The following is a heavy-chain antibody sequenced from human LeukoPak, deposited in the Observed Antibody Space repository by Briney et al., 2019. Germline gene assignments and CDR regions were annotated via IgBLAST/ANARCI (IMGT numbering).Heavy chain of an antibody. CDR2: ISWNSGSI. V-gene: IGHV3-9*01. Sequence: QPGGSLRLSCAASGFTFDDYAMHWVRQAPGKGLEWVSGISWNSGSIGYADSVKGRFTISRDNAKNSLYLQMNSLRAEDTALYYCAKSFLGTWFGELGYFDYWGQGTLVTVSS. CDR1: GFTFDDYA. CDR3: AKSFLGTWFGELGYFDY. D-gene: IGHD3-10*01. J-gene: IGHJ4*02.